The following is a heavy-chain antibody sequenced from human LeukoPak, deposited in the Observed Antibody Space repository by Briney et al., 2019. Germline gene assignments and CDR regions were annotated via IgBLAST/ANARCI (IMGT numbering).Heavy chain of an antibody. J-gene: IGHJ4*02. CDR2: IIPIFGTA. V-gene: IGHV1-69*05. CDR1: GGTFSSCA. D-gene: IGHD1-14*01. Sequence: SVKVSCKASGGTFSSCAISWVRQAPGQGLEWMGRIIPIFGTANYAQKFQGRVTITTDESTSTAYMELSSLRSEDTAVYYCARDLDDITFDYWGQGTLVTVSS. CDR3: ARDLDDITFDY.